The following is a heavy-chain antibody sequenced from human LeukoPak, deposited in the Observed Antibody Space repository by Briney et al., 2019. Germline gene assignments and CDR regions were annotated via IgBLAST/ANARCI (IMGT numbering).Heavy chain of an antibody. CDR1: GFSLRTSGVG. Sequence: SGPTLVKPTQTLTLTCTFSGFSLRTSGVGVGWIRQPPGKVLECLALIYWNDDKRYSPSLKSRLTITEDTSKNQVVLTMPNMDPVDTATYYCAHSMVLGSYCSSTGCLSAFDIWGQGTMVTVSS. CDR2: IYWNDDK. J-gene: IGHJ3*02. CDR3: AHSMVLGSYCSSTGCLSAFDI. V-gene: IGHV2-5*01. D-gene: IGHD2-2*01.